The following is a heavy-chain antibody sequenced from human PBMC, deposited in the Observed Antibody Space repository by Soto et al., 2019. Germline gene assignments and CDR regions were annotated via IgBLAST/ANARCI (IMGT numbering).Heavy chain of an antibody. V-gene: IGHV1-18*04. J-gene: IGHJ6*02. CDR1: GYTFTSYG. Sequence: QVQLVQSGAEVKKPGASVKVSCKASGYTFTSYGISWVRQAPGQGLEWMGWISAYNGNTNYAQKLQGRVTMTTDTSTSTDYMELRSLRSDDTAVYYCARDKLDTYYYYGMDVWGQGTTVTVSS. D-gene: IGHD5-18*01. CDR3: ARDKLDTYYYYGMDV. CDR2: ISAYNGNT.